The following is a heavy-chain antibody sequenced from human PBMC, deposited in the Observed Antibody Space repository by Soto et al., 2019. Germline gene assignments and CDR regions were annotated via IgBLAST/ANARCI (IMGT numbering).Heavy chain of an antibody. CDR2: VYHTGET. CDR3: ARVIVTAGGNNYFDP. Sequence: QVQLQESGPRLVKPSGSLSLTCGVSGGTVASSHWWSWVRQSPGGGLEWIGNVYHTGETNFNPSLQSRVTISVDKSNNQFSLRLNSLTAADTAVYFCARVIVTAGGNNYFDPWGPGTLVTVSS. V-gene: IGHV4-4*02. D-gene: IGHD2-21*02. J-gene: IGHJ5*02. CDR1: GGTVASSHW.